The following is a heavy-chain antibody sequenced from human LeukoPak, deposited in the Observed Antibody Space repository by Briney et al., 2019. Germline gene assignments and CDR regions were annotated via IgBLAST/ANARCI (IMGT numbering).Heavy chain of an antibody. CDR2: IQQSVYT. Sequence: PSESLSLTCPVYGVSFSEDSWSWNRQPPGEWLEWIGSIQQSVYTNYNPSLKTRVTISVDTSKNQICLRLSSVTAADTAVYYCARGYSRVLIDDWGQGTLVTVSS. CDR1: GVSFSEDS. D-gene: IGHD1-26*01. J-gene: IGHJ4*02. V-gene: IGHV4-34*01. CDR3: ARGYSRVLIDD.